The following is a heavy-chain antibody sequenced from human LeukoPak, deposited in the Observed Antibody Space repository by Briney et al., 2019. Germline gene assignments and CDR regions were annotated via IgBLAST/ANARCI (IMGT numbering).Heavy chain of an antibody. J-gene: IGHJ4*02. V-gene: IGHV4-39*01. CDR3: ARRDVVVTAMCLHY. CDR2: IYYSGST. CDR1: GGSISSSSYY. Sequence: PSETLSLTCTVSGGSISSSSYYWGWIRQPPGKGLEWIGSIYYSGSTYYNPSLKSRVTISVDTTKNQFSLKLSSVTAADTAVYYCARRDVVVTAMCLHYLGQGTLVTVSS. D-gene: IGHD2-21*02.